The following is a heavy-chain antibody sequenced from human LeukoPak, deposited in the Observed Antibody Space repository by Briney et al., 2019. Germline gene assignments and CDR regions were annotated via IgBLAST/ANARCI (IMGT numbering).Heavy chain of an antibody. D-gene: IGHD2-15*01. CDR2: INHSGST. CDR1: GGSFSGYY. Sequence: PSETLSLTCAVYGGSFSGYYWSWIRQPPGKGLEWNGEINHSGSTNYNPSLKSRVTISVDTSKNQFSLKLSSVTAADTAVYYCTVGDVVVVAASRPGYYYGMDVWGQGTTVTVSS. CDR3: TVGDVVVVAASRPGYYYGMDV. V-gene: IGHV4-34*01. J-gene: IGHJ6*02.